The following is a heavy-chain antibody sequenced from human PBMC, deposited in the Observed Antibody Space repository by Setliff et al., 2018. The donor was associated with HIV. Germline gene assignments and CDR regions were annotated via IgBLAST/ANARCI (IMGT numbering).Heavy chain of an antibody. J-gene: IGHJ3*02. CDR1: GFNFNILS. CDR2: ITSNEVRI. D-gene: IGHD2-8*02. CDR3: VRSVEYGFDT. V-gene: IGHV3-48*04. Sequence: PGGSLRLSCAASGFNFNILSMNWVRQAPGKGLEWVSYITSNEVRIYYADSVRGRFTISRNNAKNSLFLQMNSLTAEDTAVYYCVRSVEYGFDTWGQGTMVTVSS.